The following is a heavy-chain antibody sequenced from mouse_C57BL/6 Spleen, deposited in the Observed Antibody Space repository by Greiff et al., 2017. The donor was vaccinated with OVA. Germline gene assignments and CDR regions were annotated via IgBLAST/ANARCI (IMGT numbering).Heavy chain of an antibody. CDR3: ARYANWGLGFAY. CDR2: IDPSDSYT. D-gene: IGHD4-1*01. CDR1: GYTFTSYW. V-gene: IGHV1-69*01. Sequence: QVHVKQPGAELVMPGASVKLSCKASGYTFTSYWMHWVKQRPGQGLEWIGEIDPSDSYTNYNQKFKGKSTLTVDKSSSTAYMQLSSLTSEDSAVYYCARYANWGLGFAYWGQGTLVTVSA. J-gene: IGHJ3*01.